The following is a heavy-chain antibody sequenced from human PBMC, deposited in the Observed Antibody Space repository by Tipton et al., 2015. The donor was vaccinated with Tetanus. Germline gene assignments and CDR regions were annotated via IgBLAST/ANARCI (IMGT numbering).Heavy chain of an antibody. V-gene: IGHV3-30-3*01. CDR3: ARDVGCDSTGTTMGVLDY. Sequence: SLRLSCAASGFTFSSYAMHWVRQAPGKGLEWVAVISYDGSNKYYADSVKGRFTISRDNSKNTLYLQMNSLRAEDTAVYYCARDVGCDSTGTTMGVLDYWGQRTLVTVFS. D-gene: IGHD1-7*01. CDR2: ISYDGSNK. J-gene: IGHJ4*02. CDR1: GFTFSSYA.